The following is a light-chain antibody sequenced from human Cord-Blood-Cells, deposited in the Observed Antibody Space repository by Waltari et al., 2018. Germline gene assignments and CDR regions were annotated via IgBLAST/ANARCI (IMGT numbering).Light chain of an antibody. J-gene: IGLJ1*01. CDR3: CSYAGSYTFV. CDR1: SSDVGGYNY. Sequence: QSALTQPRSVSGSPGQSVTISCTGPSSDVGGYNYVSWYQQHPGKAPKLMIYDVSKRPSGVPDRVSGSKSGNTASLTISGLQAEDEADYYCCSYAGSYTFVFGTGTKVTVL. V-gene: IGLV2-11*01. CDR2: DVS.